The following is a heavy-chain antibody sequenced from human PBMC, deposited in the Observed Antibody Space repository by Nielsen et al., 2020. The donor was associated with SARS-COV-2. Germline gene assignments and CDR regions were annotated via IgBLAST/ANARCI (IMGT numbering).Heavy chain of an antibody. D-gene: IGHD4-23*01. CDR3: ARNTVVTPLLGWIDY. J-gene: IGHJ4*02. CDR2: ISYDGSNK. V-gene: IGHV3-30*04. CDR1: GFTFNSYA. Sequence: GESLKISCAASGFTFNSYAMHWVRQAPGKGLEWVAVISYDGSNKYYADSVKGRFTISRDNSKNTLYLQMNSLRAEDTAVYYCARNTVVTPLLGWIDYWGQGTLVTVSS.